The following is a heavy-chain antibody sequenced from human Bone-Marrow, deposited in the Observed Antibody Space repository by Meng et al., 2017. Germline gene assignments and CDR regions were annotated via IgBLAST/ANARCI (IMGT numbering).Heavy chain of an antibody. D-gene: IGHD3-10*01. Sequence: GESLKISCAASGFTFSSYSMNWVRQAPGKGLEWVSSISSSSSYIYYADSVKGRFTISRDNAKNSLYLQMNSLRAEDTAVYYCAREQIWFGELTMFSYFDYWGQGTLVTGSS. J-gene: IGHJ4*02. CDR3: AREQIWFGELTMFSYFDY. CDR1: GFTFSSYS. V-gene: IGHV3-21*01. CDR2: ISSSSSYI.